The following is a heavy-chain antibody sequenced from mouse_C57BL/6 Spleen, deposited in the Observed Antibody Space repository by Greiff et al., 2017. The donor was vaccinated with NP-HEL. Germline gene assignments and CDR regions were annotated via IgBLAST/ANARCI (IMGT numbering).Heavy chain of an antibody. D-gene: IGHD2-3*01. Sequence: DVQLQESGPGLVKPSQSLSLTCSVTGYSITSGYYWNWIRQFPGNKLEWMGYISYDGSNNYNPSLKNRISITRDTSKNQFFLKLNSVTTEDTATYYCARESDGYYEYFDVWGTGTTVTVSS. V-gene: IGHV3-6*01. CDR2: ISYDGSN. CDR3: ARESDGYYEYFDV. CDR1: GYSITSGYY. J-gene: IGHJ1*03.